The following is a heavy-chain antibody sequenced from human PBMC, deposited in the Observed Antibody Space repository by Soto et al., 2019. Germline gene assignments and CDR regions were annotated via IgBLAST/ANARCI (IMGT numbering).Heavy chain of an antibody. CDR2: IWYDGSNK. V-gene: IGHV3-33*01. CDR3: ARDPPGIAAAGRFDP. CDR1: GFTFSSYG. D-gene: IGHD6-13*01. Sequence: QVQLVESGGGVVQPGRSLRLSCAASGFTFSSYGMHWVRQAPGKGLEWVAVIWYDGSNKYYADSVKGRFTISRDNSKNTLYLQMNSLGAEDTAVYYCARDPPGIAAAGRFDPWGQGTLVTVSS. J-gene: IGHJ5*02.